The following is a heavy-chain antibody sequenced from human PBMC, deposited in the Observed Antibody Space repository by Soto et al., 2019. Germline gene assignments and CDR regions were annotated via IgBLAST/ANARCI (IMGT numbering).Heavy chain of an antibody. CDR2: IRNKADSYAT. CDR1: GFTFSGSH. Sequence: EVQLVESGGGLVQPGGSLKLSCAASGFTFSGSHMHWVRQASGKGLEWVGHIRNKADSYATAYAASVKGRFTISRDDSKNTAYLQMNGLKTEDTAVYYCSRQTVSCHDYWGQGPLVTVSS. D-gene: IGHD2-2*01. V-gene: IGHV3-73*01. CDR3: SRQTVSCHDY. J-gene: IGHJ4*02.